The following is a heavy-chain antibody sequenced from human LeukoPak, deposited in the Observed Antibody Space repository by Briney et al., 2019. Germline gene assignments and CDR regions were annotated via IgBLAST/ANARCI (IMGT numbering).Heavy chain of an antibody. CDR3: ARDLGVGATGY. V-gene: IGHV1-2*02. CDR2: INPNSGGT. Sequence: ASVTVSCTASVYTFTFNYMHWVRQAPGQGLEWMGWINPNSGGTNYSQKFQGRVTMTMDTSISKAYMELSRLRSDDTAVSYCARDLGVGATGYWGQGTLVSVPS. CDR1: VYTFTFNY. J-gene: IGHJ4*02. D-gene: IGHD1-26*01.